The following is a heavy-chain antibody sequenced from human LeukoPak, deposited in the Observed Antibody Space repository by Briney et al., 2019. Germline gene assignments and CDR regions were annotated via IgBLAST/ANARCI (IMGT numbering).Heavy chain of an antibody. V-gene: IGHV3-23*01. D-gene: IGHD5-18*01. J-gene: IGHJ2*01. CDR3: AREGNTYGSGYWYFDL. CDR2: IRGSGSST. Sequence: GGSLRLSCAASGFTFNTYAMSWVRQAPGRGLEWVSAIRGSGSSTYYADSVKGRFTISRDNSKNTLYLQMNSLRAEDTAVYYCAREGNTYGSGYWYFDLWGRGTLVTVSS. CDR1: GFTFNTYA.